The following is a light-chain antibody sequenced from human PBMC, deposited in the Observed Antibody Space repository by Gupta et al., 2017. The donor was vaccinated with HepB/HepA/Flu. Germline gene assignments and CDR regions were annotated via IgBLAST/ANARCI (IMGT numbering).Light chain of an antibody. J-gene: IGLJ2*01. CDR1: SSDVGGYNY. CDR3: SSYASSSTVV. V-gene: IGLV2-14*03. CDR2: DVF. Sequence: QPALTQPASVSGSPGQSITISCTGTSSDVGGYNYVSWHQQHPGKAPKLLIYDVFNRPSGVSNRFSGSKSGNTASLTIPGLQAEDEADHYCSSYASSSTVVFGGGTKLTVL.